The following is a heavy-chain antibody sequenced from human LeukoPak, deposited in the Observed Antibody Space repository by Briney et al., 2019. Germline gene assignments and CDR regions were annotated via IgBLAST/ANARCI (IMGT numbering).Heavy chain of an antibody. V-gene: IGHV4-39*01. J-gene: IGHJ4*02. CDR2: IYYSGST. D-gene: IGHD3-10*01. CDR3: ARRSSGSYFY. Sequence: SETLSLTWTVSGGSLSSSSYYWGWIRQPPGKGLEWIGSIYYSGSTYYNPSLKSRVTISVDTSKNQFSLKLSSVTAADTAVYYCARRSSGSYFYWGQGTLVTVSS. CDR1: GGSLSSSSYY.